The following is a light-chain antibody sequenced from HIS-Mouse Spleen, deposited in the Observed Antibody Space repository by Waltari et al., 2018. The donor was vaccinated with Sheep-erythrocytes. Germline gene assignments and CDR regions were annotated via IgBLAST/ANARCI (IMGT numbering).Light chain of an antibody. Sequence: DIQMTQSPSTLSASVGDRVTITCRASQSISSWLAWYQQKPGKAPKLLSYKASSVESGVPSRFSGSGSGTEFTLTISSLQPDDFATYYCQQYNSYSPLTFGGGTKVEIK. V-gene: IGKV1-5*03. CDR1: QSISSW. J-gene: IGKJ4*01. CDR2: KAS. CDR3: QQYNSYSPLT.